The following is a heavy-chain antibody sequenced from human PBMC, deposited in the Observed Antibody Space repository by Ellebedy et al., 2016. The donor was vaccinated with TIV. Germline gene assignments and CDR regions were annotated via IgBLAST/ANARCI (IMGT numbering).Heavy chain of an antibody. CDR2: INEDGTKK. V-gene: IGHV3-7*03. CDR3: ARVRQDYHYYYYFYMDV. D-gene: IGHD4-11*01. J-gene: IGHJ6*03. Sequence: GESLKISCTASGFTLNNYWMTWVRQAPGKGLEWVANINEDGTKKHYVDSVKGRFTISRDNAGNSLYLQMNSLGAEDTAVYYCARVRQDYHYYYYFYMDVWGKGTTVTVSS. CDR1: GFTLNNYW.